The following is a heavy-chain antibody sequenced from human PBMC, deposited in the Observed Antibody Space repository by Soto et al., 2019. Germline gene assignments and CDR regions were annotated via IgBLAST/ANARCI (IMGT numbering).Heavy chain of an antibody. V-gene: IGHV4-31*01. CDR2: IYYGGIT. D-gene: IGHD3-10*01. CDR1: GGSITSGGYY. Sequence: QVQLQESGPGLVKPSQTLSLTCSVSGGSITSGGYYWNWIRQHPGTGLEWIGYIYYGGITYYNPSLTSLIPTSVDTSKNQFSLKLSSATAADTAMYYCARGIWVRGIIGFNWFDPWGQGTLVTVSS. CDR3: ARGIWVRGIIGFNWFDP. J-gene: IGHJ5*02.